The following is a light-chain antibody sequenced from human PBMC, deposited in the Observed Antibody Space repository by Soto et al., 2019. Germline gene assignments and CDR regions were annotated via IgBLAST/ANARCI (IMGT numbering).Light chain of an antibody. V-gene: IGKV3-20*01. CDR3: QQYVSRT. CDR1: QTISSNY. Sequence: EIVLTQSPGTLSVSPGERATLSCRASQTISSNYLAWYQQKPGLAPSLLIYGTSSRATGIPDRFSGSGSGTDFTLPISRLEPEDSAIYYCQQYVSRTFGQGTKVEIK. J-gene: IGKJ1*01. CDR2: GTS.